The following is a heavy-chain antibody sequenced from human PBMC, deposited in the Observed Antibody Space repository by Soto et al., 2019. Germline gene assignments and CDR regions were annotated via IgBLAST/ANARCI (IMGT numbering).Heavy chain of an antibody. CDR1: GYTFTIYG. Sequence: ASVKVSCKASGYTFTIYGISWVRQAPGQGLEWMGWISAYNGNTNYAQKLQGRVTMTTDTSTSTAYMELRSLRSDDTAVYYCAREGRDSSGYYYVVFLLWGQGTLVTVSS. D-gene: IGHD3-22*01. J-gene: IGHJ4*02. CDR3: AREGRDSSGYYYVVFLL. V-gene: IGHV1-18*01. CDR2: ISAYNGNT.